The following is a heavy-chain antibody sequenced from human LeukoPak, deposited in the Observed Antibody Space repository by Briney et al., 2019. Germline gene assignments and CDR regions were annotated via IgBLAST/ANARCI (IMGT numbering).Heavy chain of an antibody. J-gene: IGHJ4*02. CDR2: IIPIFGTA. CDR3: ARDRGLLTGYDY. Sequence: SLKVSCKASGGTFSSYAISWVRQAPGQGLEWMGGIIPIFGTANYAKKFQGRVTNTTNESTSTAYMELSSLRSEDTAVYYCARDRGLLTGYDYWGQGTLVTVSS. CDR1: GGTFSSYA. D-gene: IGHD2-15*01. V-gene: IGHV1-69*05.